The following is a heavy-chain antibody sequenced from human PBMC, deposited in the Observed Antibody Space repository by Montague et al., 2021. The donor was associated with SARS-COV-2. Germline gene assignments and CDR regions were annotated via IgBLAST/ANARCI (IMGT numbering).Heavy chain of an antibody. D-gene: IGHD3-3*01. V-gene: IGHV4-59*01. J-gene: IGHJ6*03. Sequence: SETLSLTCTVSGGSISSYYWSWIRQPPGKGLEWIGYIYYSGSTNYNPSLKSRVTISVDTSKNQFSLWLSSVTAADTAVYYCAGTYYDFWSGFIHYYYMDVWGKGTTVTVSS. CDR3: AGTYYDFWSGFIHYYYMDV. CDR1: GGSISSYY. CDR2: IYYSGST.